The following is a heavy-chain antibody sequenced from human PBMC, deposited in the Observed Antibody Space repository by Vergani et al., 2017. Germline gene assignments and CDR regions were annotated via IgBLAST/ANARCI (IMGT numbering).Heavy chain of an antibody. Sequence: EVQLVQSGAEVKKPGESLKISCKASGYSFSNYWIGWVRQMSGKGLEWMGIIYPGDSDTRYSPSFQGQVTISADKSITTAYLQWGSLRASDTAVYYCARHLDGYSYPDLWGRGTLVTVSS. CDR1: GYSFSNYW. D-gene: IGHD5-24*01. J-gene: IGHJ2*01. CDR3: ARHLDGYSYPDL. CDR2: IYPGDSDT. V-gene: IGHV5-51*03.